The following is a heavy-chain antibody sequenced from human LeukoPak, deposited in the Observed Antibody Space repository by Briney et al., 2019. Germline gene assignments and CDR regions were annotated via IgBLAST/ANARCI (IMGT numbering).Heavy chain of an antibody. CDR1: AFPFSDHY. CDR3: ARVSSSSWYYYYYMDV. V-gene: IGHV3-72*01. D-gene: IGHD6-13*01. CDR2: TRNKANSYTT. Sequence: GGSLRLSCAVSAFPFSDHYMDWVRQAPGKGLEWVGRTRNKANSYTTEYAASVKGRFTISRDDSKNSLYLQMNSLKTEDTAVYYCARVSSSSWYYYYYMDVWGKGTTVTVSS. J-gene: IGHJ6*03.